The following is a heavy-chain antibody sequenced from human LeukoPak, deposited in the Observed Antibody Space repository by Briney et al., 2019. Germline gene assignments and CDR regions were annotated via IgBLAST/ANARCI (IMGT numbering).Heavy chain of an antibody. Sequence: AETLSLICTVSGGSISSYYWRWIRQPPGKGLEWFGYIYYSGSTNYNPSLKSRVTISVDTPKNQFSLKLSSVTAADTAVYYCARGSSGWDTFDPWGQGTLVTVSS. CDR2: IYYSGST. J-gene: IGHJ5*02. V-gene: IGHV4-59*01. CDR1: GGSISSYY. CDR3: ARGSSGWDTFDP. D-gene: IGHD6-19*01.